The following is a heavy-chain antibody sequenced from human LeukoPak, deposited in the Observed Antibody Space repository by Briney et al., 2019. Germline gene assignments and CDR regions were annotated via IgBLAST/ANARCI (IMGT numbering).Heavy chain of an antibody. CDR1: GYTFTSYG. D-gene: IGHD3-3*01. J-gene: IGHJ3*02. V-gene: IGHV1-18*01. Sequence: GASVKVSCKASGYTFTSYGISWVRQAPGQGLEWMGWISAYNGNTNYAQKLQGRVTMTTDTSTSTAYMELRSLRSDDTAVYYCARAPILGEVNGALDMWGQGTMVTVSS. CDR2: ISAYNGNT. CDR3: ARAPILGEVNGALDM.